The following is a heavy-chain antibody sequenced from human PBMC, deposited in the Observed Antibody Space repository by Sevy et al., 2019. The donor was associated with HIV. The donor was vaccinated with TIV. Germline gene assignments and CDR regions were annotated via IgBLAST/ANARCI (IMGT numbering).Heavy chain of an antibody. Sequence: ALVKVSCKASGYFFTGYYLHWVRQTPGQGLEWMGRINPNSGGTNYAQNFQGRVTMTRDTSISTAYMELSRLRSDDTAVYYCARGGGYSSGWWTVDYWGQGTLVTVSS. V-gene: IGHV1-2*06. CDR2: INPNSGGT. CDR3: ARGGGYSSGWWTVDY. J-gene: IGHJ4*02. D-gene: IGHD6-19*01. CDR1: GYFFTGYY.